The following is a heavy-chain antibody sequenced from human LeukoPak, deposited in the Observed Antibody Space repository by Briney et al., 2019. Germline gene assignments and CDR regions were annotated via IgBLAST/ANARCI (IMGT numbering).Heavy chain of an antibody. D-gene: IGHD3-3*01. J-gene: IGHJ4*02. CDR3: ARADIGVVNY. CDR2: ISSSGSTI. CDR1: GFTFSSYA. V-gene: IGHV3-48*04. Sequence: GGSLRLSCAASGFTFSSYAMHWVRQAPGKGLEWVSYISSSGSTIYYADSVKGRFTISRDNAKNSLYLQMNSLRAEDTAVYYCARADIGVVNYWGQGTLVTVSS.